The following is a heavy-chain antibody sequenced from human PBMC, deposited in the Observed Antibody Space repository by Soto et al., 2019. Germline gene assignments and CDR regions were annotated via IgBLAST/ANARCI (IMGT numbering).Heavy chain of an antibody. Sequence: ASVKVSCKASGYTFTSYGISWVRQAPGQGLEWMGWISAYNGNTNYAQKLQGRVTMTTDTSTSTAYMELRSLRSDDTAVYYCAKARTYYYDSSGYYPPLLYWGQGTLVTVSS. CDR2: ISAYNGNT. CDR3: AKARTYYYDSSGYYPPLLY. CDR1: GYTFTSYG. J-gene: IGHJ4*02. V-gene: IGHV1-18*01. D-gene: IGHD3-22*01.